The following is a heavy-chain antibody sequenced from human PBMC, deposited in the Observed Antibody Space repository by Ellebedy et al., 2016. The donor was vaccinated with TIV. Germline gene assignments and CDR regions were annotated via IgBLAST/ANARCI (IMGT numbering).Heavy chain of an antibody. D-gene: IGHD5-18*01. V-gene: IGHV3-74*01. Sequence: GESLKISXAASGFTFSSYAMHWVRQAPGKGLVWVSRINSDGSSTSYADSVKGRFTISRDNAKNTLYLQMNSLRAEDTAVYYCARDRGYSFDIWGQGTMVTVSS. J-gene: IGHJ3*02. CDR1: GFTFSSYA. CDR2: INSDGSST. CDR3: ARDRGYSFDI.